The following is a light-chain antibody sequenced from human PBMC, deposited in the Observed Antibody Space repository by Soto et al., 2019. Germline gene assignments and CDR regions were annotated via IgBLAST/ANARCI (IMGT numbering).Light chain of an antibody. J-gene: IGKJ1*01. CDR1: QGIRHD. CDR2: SAS. V-gene: IGKV1-17*01. CDR3: LQNNSYPVT. Sequence: DIQMTQSPSSLPASVGDRVTITCRASQGIRHDLGWYQQKPGKAPKRLIYSASSLQSGVPPRFSGSGSGTEFTLTISSLQPEDFATYYCLQNNSYPVTFGQGTKVEIK.